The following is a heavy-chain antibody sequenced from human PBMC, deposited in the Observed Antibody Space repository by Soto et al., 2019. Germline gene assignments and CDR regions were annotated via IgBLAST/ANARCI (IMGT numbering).Heavy chain of an antibody. D-gene: IGHD2-15*01. J-gene: IGHJ4*02. CDR3: AIRLGYCSGGSCYFDY. Sequence: GESLKISCKGSGYSFTSYWIGWVRQMPRKGLEWMGIIYPGDSDTRYSPSFQGQVTISADKSISTAYLQWSSLKASDTAMYYCAIRLGYCSGGSCYFDYWGQGTLVTVSS. CDR2: IYPGDSDT. V-gene: IGHV5-51*01. CDR1: GYSFTSYW.